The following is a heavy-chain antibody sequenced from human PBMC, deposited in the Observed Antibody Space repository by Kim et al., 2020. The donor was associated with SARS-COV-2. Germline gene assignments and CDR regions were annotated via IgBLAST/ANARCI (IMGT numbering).Heavy chain of an antibody. Sequence: YYADSVKGRFTNSRDNAKNSLYLQMNSLRAEDTAVYYCARDYDFWSGYLSWGQGTLVTVSS. CDR3: ARDYDFWSGYLS. V-gene: IGHV3-21*01. J-gene: IGHJ4*02. D-gene: IGHD3-3*01.